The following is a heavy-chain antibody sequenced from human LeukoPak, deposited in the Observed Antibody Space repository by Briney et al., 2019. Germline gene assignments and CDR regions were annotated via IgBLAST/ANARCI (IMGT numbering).Heavy chain of an antibody. J-gene: IGHJ4*02. CDR1: GFTFSDYY. V-gene: IGHV3-11*01. CDR3: ARDGHIVATMSDY. Sequence: PGGSLRLSCAASGFTFSDYYMSWGRQAPGKGLEWVSYISSSGSSIYYADSVKGRFTISRDNAKTSLYLQMNSLRAEDTAVYYCARDGHIVATMSDYWGQGTLVTVSS. CDR2: ISSSGSSI. D-gene: IGHD5-12*01.